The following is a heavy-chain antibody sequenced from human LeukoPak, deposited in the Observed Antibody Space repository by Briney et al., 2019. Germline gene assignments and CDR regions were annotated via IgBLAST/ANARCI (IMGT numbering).Heavy chain of an antibody. CDR3: ARLRLDYYYYMDV. V-gene: IGHV4-4*09. CDR2: IYTSGST. J-gene: IGHJ6*03. Sequence: PSETLSLSCTVSGGSISGYYWSWIRQPPGKGLEWIGYIYTSGSTNYNPSLKSRVTISVDTSKNQFSLKLSSVTAADTAVYYCARLRLDYYYYMDVWGKGTTVPVSS. CDR1: GGSISGYY. D-gene: IGHD4-11*01.